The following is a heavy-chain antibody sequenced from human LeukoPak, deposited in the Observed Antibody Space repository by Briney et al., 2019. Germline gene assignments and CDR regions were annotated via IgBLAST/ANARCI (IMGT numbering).Heavy chain of an antibody. D-gene: IGHD3-16*01. CDR2: ISGSGSST. J-gene: IGHJ1*01. V-gene: IGHV3-23*01. CDR3: AKDDAWGRYKD. Sequence: GGSLRLPCAASGFTFSTFAMSWVRQAPGKGLEWVSAISGSGSSTYYTDSVKGRFTISRDNSKNTLYLQMNSLRADDTAVYYCAKDDAWGRYKDWGQGTLVTVSS. CDR1: GFTFSTFA.